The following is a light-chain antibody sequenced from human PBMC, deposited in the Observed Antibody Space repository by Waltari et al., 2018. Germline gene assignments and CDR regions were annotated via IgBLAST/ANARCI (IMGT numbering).Light chain of an antibody. CDR3: YSTDSSVNVQV. CDR2: EDG. Sequence: YALTQPPSVSVSPGQTARITCSGDALPKKYAYWYQQKSVQAPLQFIYEDGKPPAGFPERFSCTSSGTMVTLTISGAQVEEEADYYCYSTDSSVNVQVFGGGTKLTVL. CDR1: ALPKKY. J-gene: IGLJ2*01. V-gene: IGLV3-10*01.